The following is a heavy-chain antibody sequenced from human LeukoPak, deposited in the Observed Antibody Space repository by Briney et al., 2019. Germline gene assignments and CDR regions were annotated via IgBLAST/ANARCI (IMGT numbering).Heavy chain of an antibody. D-gene: IGHD4-17*01. V-gene: IGHV3-21*01. CDR1: GFIFSSYG. CDR3: ARDYGDSHPIDY. J-gene: IGHJ4*02. Sequence: KPGGSLRLSCAASGFIFSSYGMNWVRQAPGKGLEWVSFISSSSSYIYYADSLNGRFTISRDNAKNSLYLQMNSLRAEDTAVYYCARDYGDSHPIDYWGQGTLVTVSS. CDR2: ISSSSSYI.